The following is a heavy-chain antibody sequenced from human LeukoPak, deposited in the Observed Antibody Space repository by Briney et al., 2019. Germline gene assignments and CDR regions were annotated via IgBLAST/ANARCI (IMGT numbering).Heavy chain of an antibody. J-gene: IGHJ6*03. Sequence: SETLSLTCAVYGGSFSVYHWSWIRQPPGKGLEWIGEINHSGSTNYNSSLKSRVTISVDTSKSQFSLRLNPVTAADTAVYYCARRAARTEGYYYYMDVWGKGTTVTVSS. CDR3: ARRAARTEGYYYYMDV. D-gene: IGHD6-6*01. CDR1: GGSFSVYH. CDR2: INHSGST. V-gene: IGHV4-34*01.